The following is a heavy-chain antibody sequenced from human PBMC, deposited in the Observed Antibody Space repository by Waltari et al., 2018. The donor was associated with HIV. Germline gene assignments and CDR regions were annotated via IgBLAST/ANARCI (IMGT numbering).Heavy chain of an antibody. CDR2: VNWNSDSI. D-gene: IGHD2-8*01. CDR1: GFTFDDLA. V-gene: IGHV3-9*01. J-gene: IGHJ1*01. Sequence: EVQLVESGGGLVQPGRSLRLSCAASGFTFDDLAMHWVRQAPGKGLEWVSGVNWNSDSIGYADSVKGRFTISRDNAKNSLYLQMNSLRLEDTAFYYCAKDGRDGVYVEHWGQGTLVTVSS. CDR3: AKDGRDGVYVEH.